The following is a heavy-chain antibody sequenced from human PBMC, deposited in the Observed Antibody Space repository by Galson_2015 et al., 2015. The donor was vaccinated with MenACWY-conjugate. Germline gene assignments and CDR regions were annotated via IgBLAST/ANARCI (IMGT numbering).Heavy chain of an antibody. CDR1: GFIFSSYG. CDR3: ARESRGYSYSYARDAFDV. J-gene: IGHJ3*01. D-gene: IGHD5-18*01. V-gene: IGHV3-33*01. CDR2: IWYDGSNK. Sequence: SLRLSCAASGFIFSSYGMHWVRQAPGKGLEWVAVIWYDGSNKYYADSVQGRFTISRDKSKNTLYLQMNSLRAEDTAVYYCARESRGYSYSYARDAFDVWGQGTMVTVSS.